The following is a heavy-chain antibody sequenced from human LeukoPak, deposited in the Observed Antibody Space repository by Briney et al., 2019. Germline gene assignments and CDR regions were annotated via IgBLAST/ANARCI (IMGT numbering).Heavy chain of an antibody. Sequence: ASVKVSCKASGYTFTGYCMHWVRQAPGQGLEWMGWINPKSGGTNYAQKFQGRVTMTRDTSITTAYMELSSLRSADTALYYCARDIGQGSSWLYDYWGQGTLVTVSS. J-gene: IGHJ4*02. CDR2: INPKSGGT. CDR3: ARDIGQGSSWLYDY. V-gene: IGHV1-2*02. CDR1: GYTFTGYC. D-gene: IGHD6-13*01.